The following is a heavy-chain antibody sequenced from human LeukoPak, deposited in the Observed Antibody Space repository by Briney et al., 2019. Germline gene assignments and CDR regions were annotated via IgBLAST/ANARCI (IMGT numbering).Heavy chain of an antibody. CDR3: ARGLAAAGRVIGMDV. Sequence: GGSLRLSCAASGFTFSSYGMHWVRQAPGKGLEWVAFIRYDGSNKYYADSVKGRFTISRDNSKNTLYLQMNSLRAEDTAVYYCARGLAAAGRVIGMDVWGQGTTVTVSS. CDR2: IRYDGSNK. J-gene: IGHJ6*02. D-gene: IGHD6-13*01. CDR1: GFTFSSYG. V-gene: IGHV3-30*02.